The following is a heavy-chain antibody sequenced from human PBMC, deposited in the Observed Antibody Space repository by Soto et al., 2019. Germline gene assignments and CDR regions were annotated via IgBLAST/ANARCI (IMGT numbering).Heavy chain of an antibody. CDR1: RYSLTRYY. D-gene: IGHD1-7*01. CDR2: MNPNSGNT. V-gene: IGHV1-8*03. Sequence: ASVKVTCEERRYSLTRYYRNWLRQSTGQGLEGMGWMNPNSGNTGHAQKFQGRVTITRTTSISAAYMELSSLTSEYSAVYYCARVVAGTKSYDYYYMNSGGKGSRFTVS. CDR3: ARVVAGTKSYDYYYMNS. J-gene: IGHJ6*03.